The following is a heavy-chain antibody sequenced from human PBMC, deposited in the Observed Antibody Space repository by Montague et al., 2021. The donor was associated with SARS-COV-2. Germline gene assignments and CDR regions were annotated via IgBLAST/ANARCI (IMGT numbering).Heavy chain of an antibody. Sequence: CAISGDSVSSNRPTWKWIRQSPSIGFDWLVGTYYRSKWYNEYAVSVNSRITINPDTSKNQFSLQVNSVTPEDTAVYYCARGADRYYFYGMDVWGQGTTVTVSS. V-gene: IGHV6-1*01. CDR1: GDSVSSNRPT. J-gene: IGHJ6*02. CDR3: ARGADRYYFYGMDV. CDR2: TYYRSKWYN. D-gene: IGHD6-19*01.